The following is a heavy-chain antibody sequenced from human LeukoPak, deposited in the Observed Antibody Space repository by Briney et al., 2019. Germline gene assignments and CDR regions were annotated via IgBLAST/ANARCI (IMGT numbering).Heavy chain of an antibody. CDR2: IDHSGGT. Sequence: PSETLSLTCGVYGGSVSGFYWSWIRQPPGKGLEWIGEIDHSGGTNYNPSLKSRVTISVDTSKNQFSLKLNSVTAADTAVYYCARHYGPWGQGTLVTVSS. V-gene: IGHV4-34*01. CDR1: GGSVSGFY. D-gene: IGHD3-16*01. CDR3: ARHYGP. J-gene: IGHJ5*02.